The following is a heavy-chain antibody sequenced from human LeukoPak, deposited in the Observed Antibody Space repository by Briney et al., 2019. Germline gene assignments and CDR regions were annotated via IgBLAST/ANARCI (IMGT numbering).Heavy chain of an antibody. D-gene: IGHD3-22*01. CDR2: ISSSSSYI. CDR3: AREHYYDSSGYLTPDY. Sequence: KPGGSLRLSCAASGFTFSSYSMNWVRQAPGKGLEWVSSISSSSSYIYYADSVKGRFTISRDNAKNSLYLQMNSLRAEDTAVYYCAREHYYDSSGYLTPDYWGQGTLVTVSS. J-gene: IGHJ4*02. CDR1: GFTFSSYS. V-gene: IGHV3-21*01.